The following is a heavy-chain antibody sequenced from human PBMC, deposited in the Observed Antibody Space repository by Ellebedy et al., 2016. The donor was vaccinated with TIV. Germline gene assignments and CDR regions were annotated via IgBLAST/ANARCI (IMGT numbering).Heavy chain of an antibody. J-gene: IGHJ6*03. V-gene: IGHV3-30-3*01. CDR2: ISYDGGISK. Sequence: PGGSLRLSCAASGFTFSQYAMHWVRQAPGKGLDWVALISYDGGISKYYSDSVKGRFTISRDNAKNSLYLHMNSLRAEDTAVYYCARVRSVYYYMDVWGKGTTVTVSS. CDR3: ARVRSVYYYMDV. CDR1: GFTFSQYA. D-gene: IGHD2-8*01.